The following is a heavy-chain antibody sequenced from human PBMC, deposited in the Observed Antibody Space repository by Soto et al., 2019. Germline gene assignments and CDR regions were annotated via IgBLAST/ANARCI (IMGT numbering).Heavy chain of an antibody. CDR2: ISPHNGNA. V-gene: IGHV1-18*01. D-gene: IGHD6-19*01. CDR1: GYPFTSSR. CDR3: ARDRSGWYDF. Sequence: GASVKVSCKTSGYPFTSSRLSWVRRAPGQGLEWMGWISPHNGNAKYAQKFQDRVTVTADTAASTVYMELRSLRSDDSAVFYCARDRSGWYDFWGQGTLVTVSS. J-gene: IGHJ4*02.